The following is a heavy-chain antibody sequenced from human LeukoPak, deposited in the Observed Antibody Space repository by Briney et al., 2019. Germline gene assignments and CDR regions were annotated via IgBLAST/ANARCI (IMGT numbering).Heavy chain of an antibody. V-gene: IGHV4-34*01. D-gene: IGHD3-9*01. CDR2: INHSGST. Sequence: SETLSLTCAVYGGSFSGYYWSWIRQPPGKGLEWIGEINHSGSTNYNPSLKSRVTISVDTSKNQFSLKLSSVTAADTAVYYCASGRRILGGYYYWGQGTLVTVSS. CDR3: ASGRRILGGYYY. CDR1: GGSFSGYY. J-gene: IGHJ4*02.